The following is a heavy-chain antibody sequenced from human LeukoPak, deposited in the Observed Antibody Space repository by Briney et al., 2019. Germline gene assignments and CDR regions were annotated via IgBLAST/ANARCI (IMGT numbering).Heavy chain of an antibody. CDR3: ARVAGAYSSSWNGGY. D-gene: IGHD6-13*01. CDR2: IFISGST. J-gene: IGHJ4*02. CDR1: GASISSYY. Sequence: SETLSLTCTVSGASISSYYWSWIRQSAGKGLEWIGRIFISGSTNYNPSLKSRVTMSVDTSKNQFSLKLSSVTAADTAVYYCARVAGAYSSSWNGGYWGQGTLVTVSS. V-gene: IGHV4-4*07.